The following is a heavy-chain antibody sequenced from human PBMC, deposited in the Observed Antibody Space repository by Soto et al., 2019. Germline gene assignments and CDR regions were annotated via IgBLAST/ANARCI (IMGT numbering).Heavy chain of an antibody. Sequence: TMSLTRNLDGDSYSIATYSWSWIRQQPGKALQWIGFIYQSGVTSYNPSLASRVSISLDRSNNQCSLKLKSVTAADTAVYFCAGMPYTSGLRFDPWGPGTLVTVSS. CDR2: IYQSGVT. CDR3: AGMPYTSGLRFDP. V-gene: IGHV4-30-2*01. CDR1: GDSYSIATYS. D-gene: IGHD6-19*01. J-gene: IGHJ5*02.